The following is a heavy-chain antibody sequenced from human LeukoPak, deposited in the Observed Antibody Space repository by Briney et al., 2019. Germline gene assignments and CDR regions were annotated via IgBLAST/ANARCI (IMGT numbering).Heavy chain of an antibody. J-gene: IGHJ2*01. CDR1: GCAFTSYA. CDR2: IIPIFGTA. D-gene: IGHD2-15*01. Sequence: SVKLSFKASGCAFTSYAISWVRQAPGQGMEWMGGIIPIFGTAHYAQKFQGRVTITADESTSTAHMDLSSLRSEDTAVYYCAIPSARVSISDIVVVVAAKVPRYFDLWGRGTLVTVSS. CDR3: AIPSARVSISDIVVVVAAKVPRYFDL. V-gene: IGHV1-69*13.